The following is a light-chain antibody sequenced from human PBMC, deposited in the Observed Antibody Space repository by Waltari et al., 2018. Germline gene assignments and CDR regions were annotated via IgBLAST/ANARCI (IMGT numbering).Light chain of an antibody. V-gene: IGKV1-5*03. CDR1: QSISYW. Sequence: DIQMTQSPSTLSASLGDTVTITCRASQSISYWLALYQQKSGKAPKLLIYKASNLERGVPSRFSASESGTEFTLTITSLQPDDSATYYCQQYDTHPNTFGQGTKLEI. J-gene: IGKJ2*01. CDR3: QQYDTHPNT. CDR2: KAS.